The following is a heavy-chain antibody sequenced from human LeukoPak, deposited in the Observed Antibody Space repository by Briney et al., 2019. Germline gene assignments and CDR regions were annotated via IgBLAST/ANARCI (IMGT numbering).Heavy chain of an antibody. V-gene: IGHV1-69*06. J-gene: IGHJ3*02. Sequence: SVKVSCKASGGTFSSYAISWVRQAPGQGLEWMGRIIPIFGTANYAQKFQGRVTITADKSTGTAYMELSSLRSEDTAVYYCARDRGIVGASDAFDIWGQGTMVTVSS. CDR1: GGTFSSYA. D-gene: IGHD1-26*01. CDR3: ARDRGIVGASDAFDI. CDR2: IIPIFGTA.